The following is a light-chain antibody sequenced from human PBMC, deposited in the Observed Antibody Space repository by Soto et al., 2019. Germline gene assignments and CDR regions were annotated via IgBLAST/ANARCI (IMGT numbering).Light chain of an antibody. J-gene: IGLJ1*01. V-gene: IGLV2-14*01. CDR1: SSDIGSYNY. Sequence: QSALTQPASVSGSPGQSITISCTGTSSDIGSYNYVSWYQQQAGKAPKLMIYDVHYRPSGVSHRVAGSKSGNTASLTISGLEAEDEADYDCSSYTITSTLFVFGAGRKLTVL. CDR3: SSYTITSTLFV. CDR2: DVH.